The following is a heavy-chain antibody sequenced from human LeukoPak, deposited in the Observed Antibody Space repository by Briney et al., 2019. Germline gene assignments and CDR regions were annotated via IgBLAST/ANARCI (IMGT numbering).Heavy chain of an antibody. CDR3: ARVGARITMVRGGINKYYFDY. CDR2: INPNSGGT. V-gene: IGHV1-2*02. Sequence: ASVKVSCKASGYTFTNNFMHWVRQAPGQGLEWMGWINPNSGGTNYAQKFQGRVTMTRDTSISTAYMELSRLRSDDTAVYYCARVGARITMVRGGINKYYFDYWGQGTLVTVSS. D-gene: IGHD3-10*01. CDR1: GYTFTNNF. J-gene: IGHJ4*02.